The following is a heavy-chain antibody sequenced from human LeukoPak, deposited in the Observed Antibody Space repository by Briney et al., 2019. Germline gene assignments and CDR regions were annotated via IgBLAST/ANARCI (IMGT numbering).Heavy chain of an antibody. CDR3: ARWTTMVRTFDI. J-gene: IGHJ3*02. CDR1: GYTFTVFH. D-gene: IGHD3-10*01. CDR2: INPNSGGT. Sequence: ASVKVSCKASGYTFTVFHMHWVRQAPGQGLEWMGRINPNSGGTNYAQKFQGRVTMTRDTAITTAYMELSRLRSDDMAVYYCARWTTMVRTFDIWGQGTMVTVSS. V-gene: IGHV1-2*02.